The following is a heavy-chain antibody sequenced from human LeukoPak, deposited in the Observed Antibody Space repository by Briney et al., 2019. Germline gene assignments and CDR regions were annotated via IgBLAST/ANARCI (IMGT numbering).Heavy chain of an antibody. CDR1: EFTFSSYS. CDR3: ASRTLVGAAD. J-gene: IGHJ4*02. Sequence: GGSLRLSCAASEFTFSSYSMSWVRQAPGKGLEWVANIKQDGSEKYYVDSVKGRFTISRDNAKNSLYLQMNSLRAEDTAVYYCASRTLVGAADWGQGTLVTVSS. D-gene: IGHD1-26*01. CDR2: IKQDGSEK. V-gene: IGHV3-7*01.